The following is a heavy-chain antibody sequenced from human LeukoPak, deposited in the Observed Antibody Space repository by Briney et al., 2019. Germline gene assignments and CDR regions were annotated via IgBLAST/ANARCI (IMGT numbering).Heavy chain of an antibody. CDR1: VNSFSGYW. V-gene: IGHV5-51*01. J-gene: IGHJ4*02. CDR3: ARLTRGGPFGY. CDR2: IYPGDSNT. D-gene: IGHD3-10*01. Sequence: GESLKISCRDSVNSFSGYWIAWLRQMPGKGLESMGIIYPGDSNTRYSPSFQGQVTMSADRSINTAYLQWSSLKASDTGIYYCARLTRGGPFGYWGQGTLVTVTS.